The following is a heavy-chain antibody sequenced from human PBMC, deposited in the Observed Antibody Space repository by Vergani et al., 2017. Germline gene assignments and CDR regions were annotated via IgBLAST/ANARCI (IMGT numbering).Heavy chain of an antibody. CDR3: FRTVAPGFGETKDVGWFDP. CDR1: GYSITSGYY. Sequence: QVQLLESGPGLLKPSETLSLTCSVSGYSITSGYYWGWIRQPPGRGLEWIGSIYHTGSAYYNPSLKSRVTVSVDTSMNQVSLKVNSVTAAETAVYYLFRTVAPGFGETKDVGWFDPWGQGTLVTVTS. CDR2: IYHTGSA. V-gene: IGHV4-38-2*01. D-gene: IGHD3-10*01. J-gene: IGHJ5*02.